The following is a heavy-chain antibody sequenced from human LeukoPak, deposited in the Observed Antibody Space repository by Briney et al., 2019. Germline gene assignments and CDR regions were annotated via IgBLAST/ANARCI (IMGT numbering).Heavy chain of an antibody. CDR1: GFTFSSYA. J-gene: IGHJ4*02. CDR2: ISYDGSNK. CDR3: ARDFSPYDSSGYSKEVVY. Sequence: GRSLRLSCAASGFTFSSYAMHWVRQAPGKGLEWVAVISYDGSNKYYADSVKGRFTISRDNSKNTLYLQMNSLRAEDTAVYYCARDFSPYDSSGYSKEVVYWGQGTLVTVSS. V-gene: IGHV3-30-3*01. D-gene: IGHD3-22*01.